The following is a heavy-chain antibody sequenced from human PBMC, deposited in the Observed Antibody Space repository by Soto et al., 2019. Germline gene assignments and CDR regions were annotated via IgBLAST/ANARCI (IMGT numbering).Heavy chain of an antibody. J-gene: IGHJ6*02. CDR2: IWYDGNTK. D-gene: IGHD6-19*01. CDR3: ARPLVAPVAGPYYYGMDV. Sequence: QPGGSLRLSCTASGFTFNSYGFNWVSQAPGKGLEWVAVIWYDGNTKYYADSVKGRFTISRDNLRSTVYLQMNSLTAEDTAVYYCARPLVAPVAGPYYYGMDVWGQGTPVTVSS. V-gene: IGHV3-33*01. CDR1: GFTFNSYG.